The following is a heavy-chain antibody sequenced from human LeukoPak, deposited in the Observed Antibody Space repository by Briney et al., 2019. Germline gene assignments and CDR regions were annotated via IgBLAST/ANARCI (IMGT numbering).Heavy chain of an antibody. CDR3: TREQDREASATVVGDY. CDR1: GFTFSSYG. Sequence: GGSLRLSCAASGFTFSSYGMSWVRQASGKGLEWVSAISGSGGSTYYADSVKGRFTISRDNSKNTLYLQMNSLRAEDTAVYYCTREQDREASATVVGDYWGQGTLVTVSS. D-gene: IGHD4-23*01. V-gene: IGHV3-23*01. CDR2: ISGSGGST. J-gene: IGHJ4*02.